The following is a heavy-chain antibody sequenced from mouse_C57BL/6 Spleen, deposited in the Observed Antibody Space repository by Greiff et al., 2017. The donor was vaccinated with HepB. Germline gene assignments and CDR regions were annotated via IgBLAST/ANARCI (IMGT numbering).Heavy chain of an antibody. CDR2: IYPGDGDT. V-gene: IGHV1-82*01. CDR3: ANGHYYGSSYDWYFDV. D-gene: IGHD1-1*01. J-gene: IGHJ1*03. CDR1: GYAFSSSW. Sequence: QVQLQQSGPELVKPGASVKISCKASGYAFSSSWMNWVKQRPGKGLEWIGRIYPGDGDTNYNGKFKGKATLTADKSSSTAYMQLSSLTSEDSAVYFCANGHYYGSSYDWYFDVWGTGTTVTVSS.